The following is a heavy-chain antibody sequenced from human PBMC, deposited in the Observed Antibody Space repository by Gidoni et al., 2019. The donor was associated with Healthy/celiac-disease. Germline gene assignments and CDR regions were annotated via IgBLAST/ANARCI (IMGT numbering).Heavy chain of an antibody. CDR3: AKEFAGKGYGSGSYPRYYYYYYGMDV. CDR1: GFTFSSYA. J-gene: IGHJ6*02. V-gene: IGHV3-23*01. D-gene: IGHD3-10*01. CDR2: ISGSGGST. Sequence: EVQLLESGGGLVQPGGSLRLSCAASGFTFSSYAMSWVRQAPGKGLEWVSAISGSGGSTYYADSVKGRFTISRDNTKNTLYLQMNSLRAEDTAVYYCAKEFAGKGYGSGSYPRYYYYYYGMDVWGQGTTVTVSS.